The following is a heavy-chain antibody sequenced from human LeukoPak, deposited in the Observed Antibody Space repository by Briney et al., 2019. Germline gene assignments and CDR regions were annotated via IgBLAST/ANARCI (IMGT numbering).Heavy chain of an antibody. D-gene: IGHD3-22*01. J-gene: IGHJ3*02. CDR1: GGSISSSGYY. CDR2: IYYSGST. CDR3: ARPSQYYYDSSHMFGGAFDI. V-gene: IGHV4-61*05. Sequence: SETLSLTCTVSGGSISSSGYYWGWIRQPPGKGLEWIGYIYYSGSTNYNPSLKSRVTISVDTSKNQFSLKLSSVTAADTAVYYCARPSQYYYDSSHMFGGAFDIWGQGTMVTVSS.